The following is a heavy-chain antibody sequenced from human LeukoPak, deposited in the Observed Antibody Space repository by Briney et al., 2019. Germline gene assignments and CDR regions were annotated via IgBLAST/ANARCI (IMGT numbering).Heavy chain of an antibody. CDR2: IGTLHDA. V-gene: IGHV3-13*01. Sequence: GGSLRLSCAASGFTFTNYDMHWVRQGTGKGLEWVSAIGTLHDAYYPDSVRGRFTISRDDVKNSLYLQMNSLRAGDTAVYYCVRGCMSCDWKTWFDPWGQGTLVTVSS. CDR1: GFTFTNYD. CDR3: VRGCMSCDWKTWFDP. D-gene: IGHD2-8*01. J-gene: IGHJ5*02.